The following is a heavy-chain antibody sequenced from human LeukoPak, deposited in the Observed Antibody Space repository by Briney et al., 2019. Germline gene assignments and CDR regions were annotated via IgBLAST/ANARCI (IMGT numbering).Heavy chain of an antibody. D-gene: IGHD3-16*02. CDR2: INPNSGGT. Sequence: ASVKVSCKASGYTFTSYGISWVRQAPGQGLEWMGWINPNSGGTNYAQKFQGRVTMTRDTSISTAYMELSRLRSDDTAVYYCARVYRGYTYWDDYWGQGTLVTVSS. V-gene: IGHV1-2*02. CDR3: ARVYRGYTYWDDY. CDR1: GYTFTSYG. J-gene: IGHJ4*02.